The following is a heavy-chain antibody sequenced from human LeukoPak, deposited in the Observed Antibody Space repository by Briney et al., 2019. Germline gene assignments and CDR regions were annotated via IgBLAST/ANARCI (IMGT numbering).Heavy chain of an antibody. CDR1: GFTFTDHF. D-gene: IGHD5-12*01. CDR3: TKGSGYDGGSYDS. V-gene: IGHV3-72*01. Sequence: GGSLRLSCAASGFTFTDHFMDWVRQAPGKGLEWVGLSRNKDNSFSTEYAASVKGRFMISRDGSKNSLYLQMDSLKTEDTAVYYCTKGSGYDGGSYDSWGQGTLVTVSS. J-gene: IGHJ4*02. CDR2: SRNKDNSFST.